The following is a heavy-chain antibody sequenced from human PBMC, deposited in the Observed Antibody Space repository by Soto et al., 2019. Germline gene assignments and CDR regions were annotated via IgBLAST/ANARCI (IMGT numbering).Heavy chain of an antibody. CDR3: AREVEMATIRYYGMDV. CDR1: GFTFSSHS. V-gene: IGHV3-48*01. CDR2: ISGSTGST. Sequence: EVQLVESGGGLVQPGGSLRLSCAVSGFTFSSHSMNWVRQAPGKGLEWISHISGSTGSTYYADSVKGRFIISRDNGKNSLYLQMNSLRAEDTAVYYCAREVEMATIRYYGMDVWGQGTTVTVSS. J-gene: IGHJ6*02. D-gene: IGHD5-12*01.